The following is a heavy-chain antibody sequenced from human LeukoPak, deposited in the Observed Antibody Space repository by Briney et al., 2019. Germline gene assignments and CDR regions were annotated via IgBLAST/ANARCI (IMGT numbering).Heavy chain of an antibody. J-gene: IGHJ4*02. CDR2: MSSDDRAI. CDR3: ARERYSHFDY. V-gene: IGHV3-11*01. CDR1: GFTVSSNY. D-gene: IGHD2-2*02. Sequence: GGSLRLSCAASGFTVSSNYMSWVRQAPGQGLQWISYMSSDDRAIYYADSVKGRFTISRDNSKNSLYLQMDSLRAEDTAMYYCARERYSHFDYWGQGTLVTVSS.